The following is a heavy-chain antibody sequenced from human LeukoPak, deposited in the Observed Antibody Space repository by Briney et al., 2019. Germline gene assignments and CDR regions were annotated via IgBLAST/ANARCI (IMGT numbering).Heavy chain of an antibody. D-gene: IGHD6-19*01. CDR1: GFTFSSYG. CDR3: AKEKHPGIAVAGKFDY. V-gene: IGHV3-30*18. J-gene: IGHJ4*02. CDR2: ISYDGSNK. Sequence: GGSLRLSCAASGFTFSSYGMHWVRQAPGKGLEWVAVISYDGSNKYYADSVKGRFTISRDNSKNTLYLQMNSLRAEDTAVYYCAKEKHPGIAVAGKFDYWGQGTLVTVSS.